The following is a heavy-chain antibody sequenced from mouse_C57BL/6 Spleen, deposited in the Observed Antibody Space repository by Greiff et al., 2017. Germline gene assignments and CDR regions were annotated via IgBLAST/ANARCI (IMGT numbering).Heavy chain of an antibody. Sequence: EVQGVESGEGLVKPGGSLKLSCAASGFTFSSYAMSWVRQTPEKRLEWVAYISSGGDYIYYADTLKGRFTISRDNARNTLYLQMSSLKSEDTAMYYCTRDRNSNYHYFDYWGQGTTLTVSS. CDR2: ISSGGDYI. CDR1: GFTFSSYA. J-gene: IGHJ2*01. V-gene: IGHV5-9-1*02. CDR3: TRDRNSNYHYFDY. D-gene: IGHD2-5*01.